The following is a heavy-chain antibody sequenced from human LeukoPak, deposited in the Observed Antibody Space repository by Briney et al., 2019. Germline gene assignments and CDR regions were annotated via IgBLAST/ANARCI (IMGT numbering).Heavy chain of an antibody. V-gene: IGHV3-21*01. CDR1: GFTFSSYA. CDR2: ISSSSSYI. D-gene: IGHD3-10*01. Sequence: GGSLRLSCAASGFTFSSYAMSWVRQAPGKGLEWVSSISSSSSYIYYADSVKGRFTISRDNAKNSLYLQMNSLRAEDTAVYYCAREDSYYYGSGSYPFDYWGQGTLVTVSS. J-gene: IGHJ4*02. CDR3: AREDSYYYGSGSYPFDY.